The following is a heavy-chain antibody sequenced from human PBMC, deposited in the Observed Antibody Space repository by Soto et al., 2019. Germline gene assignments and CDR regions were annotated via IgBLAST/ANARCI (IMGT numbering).Heavy chain of an antibody. Sequence: GGSLRLSCAASGFTFSSYGMHWVRQSPGKGLEWVAVISYDGSNKYYADSVKGRFTISRDNSKNTLYLQMNSLRAEDTAVYYCAKDSATTVTSLDYWGQGTLVNVSS. V-gene: IGHV3-30*18. CDR3: AKDSATTVTSLDY. CDR2: ISYDGSNK. D-gene: IGHD4-17*01. J-gene: IGHJ4*02. CDR1: GFTFSSYG.